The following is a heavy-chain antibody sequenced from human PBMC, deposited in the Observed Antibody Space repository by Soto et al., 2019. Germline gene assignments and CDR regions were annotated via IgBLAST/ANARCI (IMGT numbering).Heavy chain of an antibody. CDR2: ISYDGSNK. CDR3: ARDFCTNGVCYTGYYYYYGMDV. Sequence: PVGSLRLCCAASGFTFSSYAMHWVRQAPGKGLECVAVISYDGSNKYYADPVKGRFTISRDNSKNTLYLQMNSLRAEDTAVYYCARDFCTNGVCYTGYYYYYGMDVWGQGTTVTVSS. CDR1: GFTFSSYA. D-gene: IGHD2-8*01. J-gene: IGHJ6*02. V-gene: IGHV3-30-3*01.